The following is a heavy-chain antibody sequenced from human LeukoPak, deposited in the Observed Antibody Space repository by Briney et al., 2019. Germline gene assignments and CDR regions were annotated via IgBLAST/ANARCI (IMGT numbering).Heavy chain of an antibody. Sequence: GGSLRLSCAASGFTFSSYAMSWVRQAPGKGLEWVTGISTGGSTYYLDSVKGRFTISRDNSKNTLYLQMNSLRAEDAAVYYCAKDRRYSYGSSGFYYYYGMDVWGQGTTVTVSS. J-gene: IGHJ6*02. D-gene: IGHD5-18*01. CDR1: GFTFSSYA. CDR3: AKDRRYSYGSSGFYYYYGMDV. V-gene: IGHV3-23*01. CDR2: ISTGGST.